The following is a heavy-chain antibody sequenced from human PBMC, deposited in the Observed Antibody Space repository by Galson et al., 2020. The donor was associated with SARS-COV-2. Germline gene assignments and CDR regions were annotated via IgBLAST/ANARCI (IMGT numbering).Heavy chain of an antibody. CDR3: ARDGGVDSSGYYPRYFDY. CDR1: GYTFTSYG. D-gene: IGHD3-22*01. V-gene: IGHV1-18*04. Sequence: ASVTVSCKASGYTFTSYGISWVRQAPGQGLEWMGWISAYNGNTNYAQKLQGRVTMTTDTSTSTAYMELRSLRSDDTAVYYCARDGGVDSSGYYPRYFDYWGQGTLVTVSS. CDR2: ISAYNGNT. J-gene: IGHJ4*02.